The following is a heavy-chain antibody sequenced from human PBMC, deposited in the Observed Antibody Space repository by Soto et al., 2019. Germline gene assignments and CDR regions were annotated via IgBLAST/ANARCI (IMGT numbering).Heavy chain of an antibody. J-gene: IGHJ4*02. D-gene: IGHD6-6*01. CDR3: AAPPRY. Sequence: QVQLQESGPGLVKPSETLSLTCTVSGGSISSYYWNWIRQPPGKGLEWIGYISNSGNTNYNPSLRSRVTISVDTSKTQLSLKLTSVTAADTAVYYCAAPPRYWGQGTLVTVSS. V-gene: IGHV4-59*01. CDR2: ISNSGNT. CDR1: GGSISSYY.